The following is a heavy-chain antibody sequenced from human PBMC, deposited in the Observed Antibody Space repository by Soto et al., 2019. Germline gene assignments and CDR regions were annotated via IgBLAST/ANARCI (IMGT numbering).Heavy chain of an antibody. D-gene: IGHD6-13*01. V-gene: IGHV4-59*01. CDR1: GGSMSRYY. CDR3: ARGIATTEMDV. J-gene: IGHJ6*02. Sequence: QVQLQESGPGLVKPSETLSLTCTVSGGSMSRYYWSWIRQPPGKGLEWIGYIYYSGHTNHNPSLRRRVTISVDPSKNQFSLKLSSVTAADTAVYYCARGIATTEMDVWGQGTTVTVSS. CDR2: IYYSGHT.